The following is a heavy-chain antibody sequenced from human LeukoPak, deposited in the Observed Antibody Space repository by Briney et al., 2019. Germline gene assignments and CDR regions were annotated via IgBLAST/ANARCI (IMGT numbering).Heavy chain of an antibody. D-gene: IGHD6-13*01. J-gene: IGHJ5*02. CDR2: IDNNGST. CDR3: ARASQQQLDNWFDP. CDR1: GGSISSSSYY. V-gene: IGHV4-39*07. Sequence: SESPSLTCAVPGGSISSSSYYSGWIRQPPGNGLEWLGRIDNNGSTYYNPSLKIRVTISVDTSKNQFSLKLSSVTAADTAVYYCARASQQQLDNWFDPWGQGTLVTVSS.